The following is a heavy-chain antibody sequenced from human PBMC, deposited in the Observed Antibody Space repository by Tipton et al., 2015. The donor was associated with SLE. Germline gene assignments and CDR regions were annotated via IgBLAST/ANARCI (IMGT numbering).Heavy chain of an antibody. CDR1: GYTFTGYD. V-gene: IGHV1-8*01. Sequence: QLVQSGAEVKKPGASVKVSCKASGYTFTGYDINWVRQATGQGLEWMGWMNPNSGNTGYAQKFQGRVTMTRNTSISTAYMELSSLRSEDTAVYYCARGLGDYYDSSGRRWFDPWGQGTLVTVSS. CDR3: ARGLGDYYDSSGRRWFDP. CDR2: MNPNSGNT. D-gene: IGHD3-22*01. J-gene: IGHJ5*02.